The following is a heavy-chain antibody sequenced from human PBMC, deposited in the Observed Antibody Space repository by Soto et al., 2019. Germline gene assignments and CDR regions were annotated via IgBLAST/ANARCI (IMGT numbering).Heavy chain of an antibody. Sequence: GXSVKVSCKSSGCTFTISAMHGVLQAHGQRLEWMGWXNAGNXNKKYSHKFQGXVTITRDTSASTAYMQLSSLRSEDKDVYYCASWALVGGVLYWGKVTLVTVSA. CDR2: XNAGNXNK. D-gene: IGHD3-10*01. V-gene: IGHV1-3*01. CDR1: GCTFTISA. CDR3: ASWALVGGVLY. J-gene: IGHJ4*02.